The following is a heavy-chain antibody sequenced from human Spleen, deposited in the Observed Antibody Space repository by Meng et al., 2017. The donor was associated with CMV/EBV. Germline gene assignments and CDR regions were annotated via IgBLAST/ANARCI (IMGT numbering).Heavy chain of an antibody. CDR1: GGSFSGYY. J-gene: IGHJ6*02. CDR3: ARDRYYGMDV. CDR2: INHSGST. Sequence: SETLSLTCAVYGGSFSGYYWSWIRQPPGKGLEWIGEINHSGSTNYNPSLKSRVTISVDTSKNQFSLKLSSVTAADTAVYYCARDRYYGMDVWGQGTTVTVSS. V-gene: IGHV4-34*01.